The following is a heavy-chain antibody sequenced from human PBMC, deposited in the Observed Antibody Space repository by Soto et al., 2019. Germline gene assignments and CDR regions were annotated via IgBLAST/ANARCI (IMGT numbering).Heavy chain of an antibody. CDR3: ARGDSTVSSVLDY. J-gene: IGHJ4*02. CDR2: ILQNGDT. Sequence: PSETLSLTCTVSGGPFSAGGYYWSWIRQAPGKGLEWIGYILQNGDTSYNPPLKSRVTISTDTSKRQFSLKLTSVTAADTAVYYCARGDSTVSSVLDYWGQGLLVTVSS. D-gene: IGHD4-17*01. CDR1: GGPFSAGGYY. V-gene: IGHV4-31*03.